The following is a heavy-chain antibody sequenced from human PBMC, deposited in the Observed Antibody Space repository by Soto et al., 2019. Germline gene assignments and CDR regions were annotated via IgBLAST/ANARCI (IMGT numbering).Heavy chain of an antibody. Sequence: QVQLVESGGGVVQPGRSLRLSCAASGFTFSSYGMHWVRQAPGKGLEWVAVIWYDGSNKYYADSVKGRFTISRDNSKNSLYLQRNSLRAEDTAVYYCARGEVGPDIVVVVAATGDYWGQGTLVTVSS. D-gene: IGHD2-15*01. V-gene: IGHV3-33*01. J-gene: IGHJ4*02. CDR1: GFTFSSYG. CDR3: ARGEVGPDIVVVVAATGDY. CDR2: IWYDGSNK.